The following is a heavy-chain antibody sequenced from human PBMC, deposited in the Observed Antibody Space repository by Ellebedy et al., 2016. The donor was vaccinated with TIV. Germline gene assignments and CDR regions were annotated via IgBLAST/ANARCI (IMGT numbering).Heavy chain of an antibody. Sequence: SETLSLXCAVSGGSISSSNWWSWVRQPPGKGLEWIGEIYHSGSTNYNPSLKSRVTISVDTSKNQFSLKLSSVTAADTAVYYCARESSGGYQFNWFDPWGQGTLVTVSS. CDR3: ARESSGGYQFNWFDP. J-gene: IGHJ5*02. V-gene: IGHV4-4*02. CDR2: IYHSGST. CDR1: GGSISSSNW. D-gene: IGHD2-2*01.